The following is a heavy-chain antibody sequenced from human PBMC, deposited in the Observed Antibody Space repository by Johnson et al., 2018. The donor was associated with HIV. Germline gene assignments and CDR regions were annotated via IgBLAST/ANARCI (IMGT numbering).Heavy chain of an antibody. J-gene: IGHJ3*02. CDR1: GFTFSYYG. CDR3: ATSGSHFAFDI. V-gene: IGHV3-33*08. CDR2: IWYDDSNE. Sequence: VQLVESGGGLVKPGGSLRLSCAASGFTFSYYGMHWVRQAPGKGLEWVAVIWYDDSNEYYGESVKGRFTISRDNSKNTLYLQMSSLRAEDTAVYYCATSGSHFAFDIWGQGTMVTVSS. D-gene: IGHD1-26*01.